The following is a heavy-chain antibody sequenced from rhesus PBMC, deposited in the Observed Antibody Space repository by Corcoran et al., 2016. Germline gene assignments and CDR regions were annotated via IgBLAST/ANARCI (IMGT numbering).Heavy chain of an antibody. CDR2: INGGSGST. D-gene: IGHD2-21*01. V-gene: IGHV4S7*01. CDR1: GGSISGYYL. Sequence: QVQLQESGPGVVKPSETLSLTCAVSGGSISGYYLWGWIRQPPGKGLEWIGYINGGSGSTSYNPSLQSRVIISIDTSKNQFSLKLSSVTAADTAVYYCARAECTGSGCYPRYFEFWGQGALVTVSS. CDR3: ARAECTGSGCYPRYFEF. J-gene: IGHJ1*01.